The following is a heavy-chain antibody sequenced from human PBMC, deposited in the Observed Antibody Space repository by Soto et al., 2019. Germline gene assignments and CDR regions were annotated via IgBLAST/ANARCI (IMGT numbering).Heavy chain of an antibody. CDR3: ARGNYDYGDYSFDY. CDR1: GYTFTSYG. V-gene: IGHV1-18*01. Sequence: ASVKVSCKASGYTFTSYGISWVRQAPGQGLEWMGWISAYNGNTNYAQKLQGRVTMTTDTSTSTAYMELRRLRSDDTAVYYCARGNYDYGDYSFDYWGQGTLVTVSS. D-gene: IGHD4-17*01. CDR2: ISAYNGNT. J-gene: IGHJ4*02.